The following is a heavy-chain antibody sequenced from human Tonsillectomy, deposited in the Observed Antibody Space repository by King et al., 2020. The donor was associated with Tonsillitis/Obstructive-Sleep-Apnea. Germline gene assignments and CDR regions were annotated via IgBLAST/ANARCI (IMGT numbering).Heavy chain of an antibody. V-gene: IGHV3-15*07. CDR2: IKSKTDGGTT. Sequence: QLVQSGGGLVKPGGSLRLSCAASGFTFSNAWMNWVRQAPGKGLEWVGRIKSKTDGGTTDYAAPVKGRFTISRDDSKNTLYLHMNSLQTEDPAVYYWTTGVRMVGGVITPCEFWGRGTLVTVSS. CDR3: TTGVRMVGGVITPCEF. J-gene: IGHJ4*02. D-gene: IGHD3-10*01. CDR1: GFTFSNAW.